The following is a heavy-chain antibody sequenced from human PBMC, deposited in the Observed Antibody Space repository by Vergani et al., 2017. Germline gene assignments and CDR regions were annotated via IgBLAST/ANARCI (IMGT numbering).Heavy chain of an antibody. CDR3: ARDPLYSTTWPFLLLDMDV. J-gene: IGHJ6*02. V-gene: IGHV4-61*02. Sequence: QVQLQESGPGLVRPSQTLSLTCTVSGGPISSGSYYLSWFRQPAGKGLEWIGRFYTGGGASYNPPLKIRVPISVDTAKNQFSLQLSSGTAADTAVYYCARDPLYSTTWPFLLLDMDVWGQGTTVTVSS. CDR1: GGPISSGSYY. D-gene: IGHD6-13*01. CDR2: FYTGGGA.